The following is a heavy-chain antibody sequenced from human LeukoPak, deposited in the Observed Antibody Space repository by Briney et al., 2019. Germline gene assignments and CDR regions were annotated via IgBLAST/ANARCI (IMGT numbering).Heavy chain of an antibody. CDR2: IYHSGST. D-gene: IGHD1-1*01. V-gene: IGHV4-38-2*02. CDR1: GSSISSGYY. Sequence: SETLSLTCTVSGSSISSGYYWGWIRQPPGKGLEWIGSIYHSGSTYYNPSLKSRVTISVDTSKNQFSLKLSSVTAADTAVYYCARTRATDTVDYWGQGTLVTVSS. J-gene: IGHJ4*02. CDR3: ARTRATDTVDY.